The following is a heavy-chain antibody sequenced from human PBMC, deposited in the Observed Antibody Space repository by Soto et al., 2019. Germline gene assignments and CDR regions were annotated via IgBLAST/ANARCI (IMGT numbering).Heavy chain of an antibody. D-gene: IGHD2-8*01. CDR3: ARGPHPYFNDY. J-gene: IGHJ4*02. Sequence: QVQLVQSGAEVKKPGASVKVSCKASGYTFTSYNINWVRQATGQGLEWMGWMNPNNGNTGYAQNFQGRFTMTGDTSISPAYMELSSLRSEDTAVYYCARGPHPYFNDYWGQGTLVTVSS. CDR2: MNPNNGNT. V-gene: IGHV1-8*01. CDR1: GYTFTSYN.